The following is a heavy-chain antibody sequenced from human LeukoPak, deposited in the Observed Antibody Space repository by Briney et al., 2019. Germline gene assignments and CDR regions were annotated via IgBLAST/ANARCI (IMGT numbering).Heavy chain of an antibody. Sequence: PSETLPLTCTVSGGSISSSSYYWGWIRQPPGRGLEWIGSIYYSGSTYYNPSLKSRVTISVDTSKNQFSLKLSSVTAADTAVYYCARGSKGEYYDFWSGSRRLITSKNWFDPWGQGTLVTVSS. V-gene: IGHV4-39*07. D-gene: IGHD3-3*01. J-gene: IGHJ5*02. CDR1: GGSISSSSYY. CDR3: ARGSKGEYYDFWSGSRRLITSKNWFDP. CDR2: IYYSGST.